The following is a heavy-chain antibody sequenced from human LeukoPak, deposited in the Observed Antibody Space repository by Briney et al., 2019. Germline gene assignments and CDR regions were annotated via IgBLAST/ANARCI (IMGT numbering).Heavy chain of an antibody. Sequence: GESLKISCKGSGYSFTSYWIGWVRPMPGKGLEWMGIIYPGDSDTRYSPSFQGQVTISDDKSISTAYLQWSSLKASDTAMYYCARLNDSSGYYLRPFDYWGQGTLVTVSS. V-gene: IGHV5-51*01. CDR3: ARLNDSSGYYLRPFDY. CDR1: GYSFTSYW. CDR2: IYPGDSDT. J-gene: IGHJ4*02. D-gene: IGHD3-22*01.